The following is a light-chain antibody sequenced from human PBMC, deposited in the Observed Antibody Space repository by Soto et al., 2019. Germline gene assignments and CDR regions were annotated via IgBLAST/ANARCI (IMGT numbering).Light chain of an antibody. Sequence: DIQMTQSPSSLSASVGDRVTITCRASQSISSYLNWYQQGPGKASELLIYDASRLQSGVPSRFSGSGSGTDFTLTISSLQPEDVATYCCQHNYNTPQTCGQGTKVDIK. V-gene: IGKV1-39*01. CDR1: QSISSY. CDR3: QHNYNTPQT. CDR2: DAS. J-gene: IGKJ1*01.